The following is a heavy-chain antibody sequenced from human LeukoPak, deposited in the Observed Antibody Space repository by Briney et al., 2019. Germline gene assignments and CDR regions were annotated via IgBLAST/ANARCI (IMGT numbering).Heavy chain of an antibody. J-gene: IGHJ4*02. V-gene: IGHV3-9*01. Sequence: GGSLRLSCAASGFTFDDYAMHWVRQAPGEGLEWVSGISWNSGSIGYADSVKGRFTISRDNAKHSLYLQMNSLRTEDTALYYCAKGPLYYYDSTGRIDYWGQGTLVTVSS. CDR1: GFTFDDYA. CDR2: ISWNSGSI. D-gene: IGHD3-22*01. CDR3: AKGPLYYYDSTGRIDY.